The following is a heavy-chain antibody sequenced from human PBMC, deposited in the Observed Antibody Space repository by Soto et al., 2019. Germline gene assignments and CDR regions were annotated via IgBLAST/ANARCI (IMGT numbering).Heavy chain of an antibody. CDR2: ISWNSVSI. J-gene: IGHJ4*02. CDR3: AKAWDSSGWYYFDY. Sequence: AGGSLRPYCAASVFTFDDYAMHWVRQAPGKGLEWVSGISWNSVSIGYADSVKGRFTISRDNAKNSLYLQMNSLRAEDTALYYCAKAWDSSGWYYFDYWGQGTLVTVSS. CDR1: VFTFDDYA. V-gene: IGHV3-9*01. D-gene: IGHD6-19*01.